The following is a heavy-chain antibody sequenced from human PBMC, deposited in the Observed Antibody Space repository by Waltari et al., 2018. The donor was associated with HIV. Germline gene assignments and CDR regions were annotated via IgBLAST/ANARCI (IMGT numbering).Heavy chain of an antibody. D-gene: IGHD6-13*01. CDR2: INAGNGNT. J-gene: IGHJ5*02. V-gene: IGHV1-3*01. Sequence: QVQLVQSGAEVKKPGASVKVSCKASGYTFTSYAMHWVRPAPGQRLEWMGWINAGNGNTKYSQKFQGRVTITRDTSASTAYMELSSLRSEDTAVYYCARGILIAAAGTGGRNWFDPWGQGTLVTVSS. CDR3: ARGILIAAAGTGGRNWFDP. CDR1: GYTFTSYA.